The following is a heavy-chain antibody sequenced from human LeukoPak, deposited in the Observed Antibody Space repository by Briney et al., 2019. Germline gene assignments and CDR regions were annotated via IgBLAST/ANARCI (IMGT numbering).Heavy chain of an antibody. D-gene: IGHD6-13*01. Sequence: PSETLSLTCTVSGGSFGNYYWSWIRQPPGKGLEWIGYIYDSGTTNYNPSLKSRVTISVDTSKNQFSLKLSSVTAADTAVYYRAREGSSSDFDYWGQGTLVTVSS. CDR3: AREGSSSDFDY. CDR2: IYDSGTT. J-gene: IGHJ4*02. CDR1: GGSFGNYY. V-gene: IGHV4-59*01.